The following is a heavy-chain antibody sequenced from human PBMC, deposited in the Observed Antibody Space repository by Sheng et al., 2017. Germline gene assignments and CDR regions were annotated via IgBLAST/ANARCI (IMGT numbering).Heavy chain of an antibody. CDR1: GYSISSGYY. CDR3: ARDSEQWLVLGLFDY. J-gene: IGHJ4*02. Sequence: QVQLQESGPGLVKPSETLSLTCAVSGYSISSGYYWGWIRQPPGKGLEWIGSIYHSGSTYYNPSLKSRVTISVDTSKNQFSLKLSSVTAADTAVYYCARDSEQWLVLGLFDYWGQGTLVTVSS. V-gene: IGHV4-38-2*02. CDR2: IYHSGST. D-gene: IGHD6-19*01.